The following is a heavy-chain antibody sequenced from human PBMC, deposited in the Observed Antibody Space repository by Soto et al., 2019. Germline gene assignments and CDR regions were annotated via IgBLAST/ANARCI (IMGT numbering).Heavy chain of an antibody. Sequence: EVQLVESGGGLVQPGGSLRLSCAASGFTFSSYWMSWVRQAPGKGLEWVANIKLDGSEKYYVGSVKGRFTISRDNAKDSLYLQMNSLRVEDTAVYYCARDYPAWTLPDYWGQGTLVTVSS. CDR1: GFTFSSYW. J-gene: IGHJ4*02. CDR2: IKLDGSEK. V-gene: IGHV3-7*01. CDR3: ARDYPAWTLPDY. D-gene: IGHD5-12*01.